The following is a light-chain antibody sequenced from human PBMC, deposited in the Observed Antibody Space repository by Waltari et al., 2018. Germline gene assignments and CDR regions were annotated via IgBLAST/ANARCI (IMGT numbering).Light chain of an antibody. J-gene: IGKJ4*01. Sequence: DIQLTQSPSTLSASVGDRVTITCRASQSLNNWLAWYQQRPGKPPKSLIFKAFNLASGVPSRFSGSGSGTEFTLTISSLQPDDFATYYCQQYNSGTLTFGGGTKVEIK. V-gene: IGKV1-5*03. CDR1: QSLNNW. CDR3: QQYNSGTLT. CDR2: KAF.